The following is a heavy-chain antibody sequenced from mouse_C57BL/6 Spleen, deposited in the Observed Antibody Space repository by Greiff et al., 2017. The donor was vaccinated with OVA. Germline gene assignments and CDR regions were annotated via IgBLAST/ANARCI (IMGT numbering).Heavy chain of an antibody. CDR3: AIFPSTVYAMDY. J-gene: IGHJ4*01. Sequence: QVQLQQPGAELVKPGASVKLSCKASGYTFTSYWMHWVKQRPGQGLEWIGMIHPTSGSTNYNEKFKSKATLTVDKSSSTAYMQLSSLTSEDSAVYYCAIFPSTVYAMDYWGQGTSVTVSS. CDR2: IHPTSGST. V-gene: IGHV1-64*01. D-gene: IGHD1-1*01. CDR1: GYTFTSYW.